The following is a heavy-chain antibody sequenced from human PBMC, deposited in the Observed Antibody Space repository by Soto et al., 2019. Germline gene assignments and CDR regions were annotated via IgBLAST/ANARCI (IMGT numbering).Heavy chain of an antibody. Sequence: QVQLVQSGAEVKKPGASVKVSCKASGYTFTGYYMHWVRQAPGQGLEWMGWINPNSGGTNYSQKFQGRVTMTRDTSIRTAYMELSRRRSDDTAVYYFESLHSGSYYINYWGQGTLVTVSS. CDR3: ESLHSGSYYINY. CDR1: GYTFTGYY. CDR2: INPNSGGT. V-gene: IGHV1-2*02. J-gene: IGHJ4*02. D-gene: IGHD1-26*01.